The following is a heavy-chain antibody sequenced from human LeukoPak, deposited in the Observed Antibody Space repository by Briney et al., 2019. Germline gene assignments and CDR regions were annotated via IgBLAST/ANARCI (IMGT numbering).Heavy chain of an antibody. CDR1: GFTFDDYA. D-gene: IGHD3-10*01. Sequence: GGSLRLSCAASGFTFDDYAMHWVRQAPGKGLEWVSGITWNSDNIEYADSVKGRFTISRDNAKNSLYLQMNSLRAEDTAVYYCARDALLWFGDRTYHDAFDIWGQGTMVTVSS. V-gene: IGHV3-9*01. CDR2: ITWNSDNI. CDR3: ARDALLWFGDRTYHDAFDI. J-gene: IGHJ3*02.